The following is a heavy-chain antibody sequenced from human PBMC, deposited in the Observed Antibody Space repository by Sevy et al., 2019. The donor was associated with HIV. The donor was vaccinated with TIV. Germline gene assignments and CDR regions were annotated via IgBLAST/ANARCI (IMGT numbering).Heavy chain of an antibody. Sequence: GGSLRLSCAASGFTFSNYNMNWVRQAPGKGLEWASYISSSSNTIYYADSGKGRFTISRDNDKNSLYLEMNGLRAEDTAVYYCAREGGYSDQGMDVWGLGTTVTVSS. J-gene: IGHJ6*02. D-gene: IGHD5-12*01. V-gene: IGHV3-48*01. CDR3: AREGGYSDQGMDV. CDR1: GFTFSNYN. CDR2: ISSSSNTI.